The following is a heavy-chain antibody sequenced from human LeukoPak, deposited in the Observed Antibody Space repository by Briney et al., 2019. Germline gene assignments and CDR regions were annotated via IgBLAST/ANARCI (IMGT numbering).Heavy chain of an antibody. CDR3: ARAELSGYDYRYYMDV. CDR2: IIPIFGTA. D-gene: IGHD5-12*01. J-gene: IGHJ6*03. CDR1: GGTFSSYA. V-gene: IGHV1-69*05. Sequence: SVKVSCKASGGTFSSYAISWVRQAPGQGVEWMGGIIPIFGTANYAQKFQGRVTITTDESTSTAYMELSSLRSEDTAVYYCARAELSGYDYRYYMDVWGKGTTVTVSS.